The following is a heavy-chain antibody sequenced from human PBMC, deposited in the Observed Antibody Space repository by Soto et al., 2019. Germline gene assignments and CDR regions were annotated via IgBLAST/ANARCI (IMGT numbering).Heavy chain of an antibody. CDR1: GGSISSGGYY. D-gene: IGHD3-22*01. Sequence: SETLSLTCTVSGGSISSGGYYWSWIRQHPGKGLEWIGYIYYSGSTYYNPSLKSRVTVSVDTSKNQFSLKLSSVTAADTAVYYCATVKGTDYYDSSGYYGWFDPWGQGTLVTVSS. V-gene: IGHV4-31*03. CDR3: ATVKGTDYYDSSGYYGWFDP. CDR2: IYYSGST. J-gene: IGHJ5*02.